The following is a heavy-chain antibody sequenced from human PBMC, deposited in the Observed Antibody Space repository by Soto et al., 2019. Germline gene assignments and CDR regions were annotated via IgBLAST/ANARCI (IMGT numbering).Heavy chain of an antibody. V-gene: IGHV1-69*01. J-gene: IGHJ5*02. CDR2: IIPIFGTA. CDR1: GGTFSSYA. D-gene: IGHD3-10*01. CDR3: ARDQGFGTVNNQNWFDP. Sequence: QVQLVQSGAEVKKPGSSVKVSCKASGGTFSSYAISWVRQAPGQGLEWMGGIIPIFGTANYAQKFQGRVTITAHESTSTAYMELSSLRSEDTAVYYCARDQGFGTVNNQNWFDPWGQGTLVTVSS.